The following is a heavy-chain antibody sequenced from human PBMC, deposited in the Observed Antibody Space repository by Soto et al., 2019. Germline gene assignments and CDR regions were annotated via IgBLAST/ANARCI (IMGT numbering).Heavy chain of an antibody. V-gene: IGHV3-23*01. J-gene: IGHJ4*02. Sequence: EVQLLESGGGLVQPGGSLRLSCEASGFIFTAYSMNWVRQAPGKGPEWVSGFSDGGETHYAESARGRLTISRDTSRNTLYLQIDRLTVEDTAMYFCARRARDGYNSPIEYWGRGIPVTVSS. CDR2: FSDGGET. CDR3: ARRARDGYNSPIEY. D-gene: IGHD5-12*01. CDR1: GFIFTAYS.